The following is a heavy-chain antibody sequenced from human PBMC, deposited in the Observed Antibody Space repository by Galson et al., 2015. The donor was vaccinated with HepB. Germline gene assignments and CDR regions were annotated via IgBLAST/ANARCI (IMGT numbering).Heavy chain of an antibody. Sequence: LFLTCTVSGGSISSSSYYWGWIRQPPGKGLEWIGSIYYSGSTRYNPSLKSRVTISVDTSKNQFSLKLSSVTAADTALYYCATNSSGWYFDYWGQGALVTVSS. CDR3: ATNSSGWYFDY. CDR1: GGSISSSSYY. J-gene: IGHJ4*02. V-gene: IGHV4-39*01. CDR2: IYYSGST. D-gene: IGHD6-19*01.